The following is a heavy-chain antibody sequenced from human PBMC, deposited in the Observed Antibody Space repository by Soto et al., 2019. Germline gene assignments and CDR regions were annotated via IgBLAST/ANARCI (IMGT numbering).Heavy chain of an antibody. D-gene: IGHD1-26*01. CDR1: GYTFTSYG. CDR2: ISAYNGNT. Sequence: QVPLVQSGAEVKKPGASVKVSCKASGYTFTSYGISWVRQAPGQGLEWMGWISAYNGNTNYAQKLQGRVTMTTDTSTSTAYMELRSLRSDDTAVYYCARLQYSGSYESQLDYFDYWGQGTLVTVSS. J-gene: IGHJ4*02. V-gene: IGHV1-18*01. CDR3: ARLQYSGSYESQLDYFDY.